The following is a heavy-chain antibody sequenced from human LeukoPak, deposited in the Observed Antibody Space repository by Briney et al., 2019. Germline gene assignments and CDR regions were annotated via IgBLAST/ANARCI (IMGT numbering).Heavy chain of an antibody. D-gene: IGHD2-2*01. CDR2: INPNSGGT. V-gene: IGHV1-2*02. J-gene: IGHJ4*02. Sequence: ASVKVSCKASGYTFTGYYMHWVRQAPGQGLEWMGWINPNSGGTNYAQKFQGRVTMTRDTSISTAYMELSRLRSDDTAVYYCATGVVPAASEFGYWGQGTLVTVSS. CDR3: ATGVVPAASEFGY. CDR1: GYTFTGYY.